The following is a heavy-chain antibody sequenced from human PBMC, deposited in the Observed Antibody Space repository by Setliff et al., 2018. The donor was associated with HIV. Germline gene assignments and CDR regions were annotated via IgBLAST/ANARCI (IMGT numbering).Heavy chain of an antibody. CDR3: ATSIHTRGATDF. D-gene: IGHD1-26*01. CDR1: GFTFNIYS. Sequence: SLRLSCTASGFTFNIYSMNWVRQAPGKGLEWVSYISRSSGTIYYAESVKGRFTISRDNAKNSLYLQMNSLRAEDTALYYCATSIHTRGATDFWGQGTLVTVSS. V-gene: IGHV3-48*01. J-gene: IGHJ4*02. CDR2: ISRSSGTI.